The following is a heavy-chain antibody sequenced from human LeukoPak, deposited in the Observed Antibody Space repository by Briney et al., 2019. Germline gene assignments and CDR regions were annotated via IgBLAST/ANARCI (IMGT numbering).Heavy chain of an antibody. CDR2: IYNSGST. CDR1: GGSTSTYY. D-gene: IGHD6-13*01. Sequence: SETLSLTCTVSGGSTSTYYWSWIRQPPGKGLEWIGYIYNSGSTNYNPSLKSRVTISVETSKNQFSLKLSSVTAADTAVYYCARENSNSWYLDYWGQGTLVTVSS. CDR3: ARENSNSWYLDY. V-gene: IGHV4-59*01. J-gene: IGHJ4*02.